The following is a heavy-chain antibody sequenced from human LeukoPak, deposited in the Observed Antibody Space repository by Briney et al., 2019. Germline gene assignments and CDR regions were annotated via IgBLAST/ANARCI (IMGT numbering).Heavy chain of an antibody. CDR3: AKSSGSGFDH. D-gene: IGHD1-26*01. J-gene: IGHJ4*02. Sequence: GGSLRLSCAASGFTFSSYGMNWVRQSPGKGLEWVAVILHDGSNKYYADSVKGRFTISRDNSKNTMYLQMNSLRAEDTAVYYCAKSSGSGFDHWGQGTLVTVSS. CDR2: ILHDGSNK. V-gene: IGHV3-30*18. CDR1: GFTFSSYG.